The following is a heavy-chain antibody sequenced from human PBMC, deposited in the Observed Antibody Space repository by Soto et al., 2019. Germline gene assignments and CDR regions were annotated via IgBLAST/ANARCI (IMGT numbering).Heavy chain of an antibody. J-gene: IGHJ6*02. CDR3: AKDRLVGRYYYYYGMDV. CDR1: GFTFSSYG. CDR2: ISYDGSNK. V-gene: IGHV3-30*18. Sequence: GGSLRLSCAASGFTFSSYGMHWVRQAPGKGLEWVAVISYDGSNKYCADSVKGRFTISRDNSKNTLYLQMNSLRAEDTAVYYCAKDRLVGRYYYYYGMDVWGQGTTVTVSS. D-gene: IGHD2-15*01.